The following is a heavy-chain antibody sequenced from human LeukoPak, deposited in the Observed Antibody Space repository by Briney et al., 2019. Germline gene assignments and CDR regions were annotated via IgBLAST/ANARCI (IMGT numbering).Heavy chain of an antibody. D-gene: IGHD6-13*01. V-gene: IGHV4-59*08. J-gene: IGHJ4*02. Sequence: PSETLSLTCTVSGGSISSYYWSWIRQPPGKGLEWIGYIYYSGSTNYNPSLKSRVTISVHTFKNQVSLKLSSVTAADTAVYYCARLKAAAWSYYFDYWGQGTLVTVSS. CDR2: IYYSGST. CDR3: ARLKAAAWSYYFDY. CDR1: GGSISSYY.